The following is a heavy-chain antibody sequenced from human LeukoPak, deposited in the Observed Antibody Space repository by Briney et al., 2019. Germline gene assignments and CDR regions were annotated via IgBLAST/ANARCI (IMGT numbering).Heavy chain of an antibody. CDR2: ISTRGNT. V-gene: IGHV4-4*07. CDR3: VRNWDY. D-gene: IGHD1-1*01. J-gene: IGHJ4*02. Sequence: PSETLSLTCSVSGDFITNRYWSWLRRSAGKGLEWIGRISTRGNTNYNPSLKSRVTMSVDTSNKHFSLKLTSVTAADTAVYYCVRNWDYWGQGTLVTVSS. CDR1: GDFITNRY.